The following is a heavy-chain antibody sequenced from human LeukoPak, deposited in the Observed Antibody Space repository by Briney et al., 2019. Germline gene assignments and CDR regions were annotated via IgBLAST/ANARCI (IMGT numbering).Heavy chain of an antibody. Sequence: GGSLRLSCAASGFTFSSYAMSWVRKAPGKGLKWVPAISGSGGSTYYADSAKGRFTISRDNSKNTLYLQMNSLRAEDTAVYYCVKRMVTTRPRDAFDIWGQGTMVTVSS. V-gene: IGHV3-23*01. CDR1: GFTFSSYA. D-gene: IGHD5-18*01. CDR3: VKRMVTTRPRDAFDI. J-gene: IGHJ3*02. CDR2: ISGSGGST.